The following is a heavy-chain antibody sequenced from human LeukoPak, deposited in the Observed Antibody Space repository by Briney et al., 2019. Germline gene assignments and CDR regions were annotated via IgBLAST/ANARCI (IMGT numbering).Heavy chain of an antibody. CDR3: ATTQWLAPPPDS. CDR1: GFTFIKYW. D-gene: IGHD6-19*01. J-gene: IGHJ4*02. V-gene: IGHV3-74*01. CDR2: INTDGTVT. Sequence: GGSLRLSCAASGFTFIKYWMLGLRQAPGKGLESVSRINTDGTVTTYADSVKGRFTVSRDNADNTMFLQMNSVRDEDTAVYYCATTQWLAPPPDSWGQGTPVTVSS.